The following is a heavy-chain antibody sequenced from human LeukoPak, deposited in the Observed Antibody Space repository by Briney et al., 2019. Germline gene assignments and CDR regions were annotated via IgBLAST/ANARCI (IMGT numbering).Heavy chain of an antibody. Sequence: PGGSLRLSCAASGFTFSSYAMHWVRQAPGKGLEWVAVISYDGSNKYCADSVKGRFTISRDNSKNTLYLQMNSLRAEDTAMYYCARDMNNWNYATPDYWGQGTLVTVSS. CDR3: ARDMNNWNYATPDY. V-gene: IGHV3-30-3*01. CDR1: GFTFSSYA. D-gene: IGHD1-7*01. J-gene: IGHJ4*02. CDR2: ISYDGSNK.